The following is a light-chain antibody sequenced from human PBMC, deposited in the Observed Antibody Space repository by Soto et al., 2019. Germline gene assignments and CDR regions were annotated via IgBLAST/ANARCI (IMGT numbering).Light chain of an antibody. V-gene: IGLV1-44*01. Sequence: QSVLTQPPSASGTPGQRVTISCSGSSSNNGSDTVNWYQHLPGTAPKLLIYSNDHRPSGVPDRFSGSKSGTSASLAISGLQSEDEGDYYCAAWDDSLNGVVFGGGTKLTVL. CDR3: AAWDDSLNGVV. CDR1: SSNNGSDT. CDR2: SND. J-gene: IGLJ2*01.